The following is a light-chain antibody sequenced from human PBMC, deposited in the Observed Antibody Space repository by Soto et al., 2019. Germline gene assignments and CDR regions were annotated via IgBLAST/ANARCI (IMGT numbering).Light chain of an antibody. V-gene: IGLV2-14*01. CDR2: DVS. CDR1: SSDVGCYNY. J-gene: IGLJ2*01. Sequence: QSALTQPASVSGSPGQSITISCTGTSSDVGCYNYVSWYQQHPGKAPKLMIYDVSNRPSGVSNRFSGSKSGNTASLTISGLQAEEEADYYCSSYTSSSTLFGGGTKLTVL. CDR3: SSYTSSSTL.